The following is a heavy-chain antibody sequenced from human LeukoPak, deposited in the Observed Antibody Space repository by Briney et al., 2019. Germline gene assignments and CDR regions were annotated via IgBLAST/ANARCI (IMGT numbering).Heavy chain of an antibody. Sequence: PGGSLRLSCAASGFTFSSYEMKWVRQAPGKGLEWVSYISSSGSTIYYADSVKGRFTISRDNAKNSLYLQMSSLRAEDTAVYYCARGAGIGSGWYEKDYWGQGTLVTVSS. CDR2: ISSSGSTI. CDR3: ARGAGIGSGWYEKDY. D-gene: IGHD6-19*01. J-gene: IGHJ4*02. CDR1: GFTFSSYE. V-gene: IGHV3-48*03.